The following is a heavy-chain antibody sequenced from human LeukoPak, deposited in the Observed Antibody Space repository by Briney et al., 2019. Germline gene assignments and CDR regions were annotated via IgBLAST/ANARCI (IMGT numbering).Heavy chain of an antibody. CDR2: ISSSSSYI. CDR1: GFTFSSYS. J-gene: IGHJ5*02. D-gene: IGHD5-18*01. Sequence: GGSLRLSCAASGFTFSSYSMNWVRQAPGKGLEWVSSISSSSSYIYYADSVKGRFAISRDNAKNSLYLQMNSLRAEDTAVYYCARGEDTALVSGGYNWFDPWGQGTLVTVSS. CDR3: ARGEDTALVSGGYNWFDP. V-gene: IGHV3-21*01.